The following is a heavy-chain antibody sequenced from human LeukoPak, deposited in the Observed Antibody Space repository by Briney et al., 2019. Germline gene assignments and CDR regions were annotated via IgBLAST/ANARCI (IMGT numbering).Heavy chain of an antibody. D-gene: IGHD6-13*01. CDR1: GGSISSSSYY. J-gene: IGHJ4*02. Sequence: PSETLSLTCSVSGGSISSSSYYWGWIRQPPGKGLEWIGNIYYSGSSYYNPSLKSRVTISVDTSKNQFSLKLSSVTAADTAVYYCAREAAAAASDYWGQGTLVTVSS. CDR3: AREAAAAASDY. CDR2: IYYSGSS. V-gene: IGHV4-39*07.